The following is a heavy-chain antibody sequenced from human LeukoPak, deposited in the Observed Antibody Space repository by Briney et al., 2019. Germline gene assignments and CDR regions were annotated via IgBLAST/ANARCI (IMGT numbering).Heavy chain of an antibody. CDR2: MYYSGSP. J-gene: IGHJ4*02. CDR1: GGSISTSSYY. V-gene: IGHV4-39*01. Sequence: SETLSLTCTVSGGSISTSSYYWGWIRQPPGKGLEWIGSMYYSGSPYYNPSLKSRVTIYVDTSKNKLSLKLSSVIAADTAVYYCARLSRGSGSYYNVYYFDYWGQGSLVTVSS. D-gene: IGHD3-10*01. CDR3: ARLSRGSGSYYNVYYFDY.